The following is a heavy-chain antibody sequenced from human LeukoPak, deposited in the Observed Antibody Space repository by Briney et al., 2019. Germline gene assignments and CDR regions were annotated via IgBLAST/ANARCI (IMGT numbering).Heavy chain of an antibody. CDR2: ISGSGGST. J-gene: IGHJ3*02. V-gene: IGHV3-23*01. CDR3: AKDLAIGYCSSTSCYFNAFDI. D-gene: IGHD2-2*03. CDR1: GFTFSSYA. Sequence: PGGSLRLSCAASGFTFSSYAMSWVRQAPGKGLEWVSAISGSGGSTYYADSVKGRFTISRDNSKNTLYLQMNSLRAEDTAVYYCAKDLAIGYCSSTSCYFNAFDIWGQGTMVTVSS.